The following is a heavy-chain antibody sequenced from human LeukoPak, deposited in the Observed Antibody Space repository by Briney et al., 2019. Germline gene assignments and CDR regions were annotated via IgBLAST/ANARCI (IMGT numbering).Heavy chain of an antibody. CDR1: GGTFSSYA. CDR2: IIPIFGTA. Sequence: SVKVSCEASGGTFSSYAISWVRQAPGQGLEWMGGIIPIFGTANYAQKFQGRVTITADKSTSTAYMELSSLRSEDTAVYYCARVRGYSSSSYYYYYYMDVWGKGTTVTVSS. CDR3: ARVRGYSSSSYYYYYYMDV. V-gene: IGHV1-69*06. J-gene: IGHJ6*03. D-gene: IGHD6-6*01.